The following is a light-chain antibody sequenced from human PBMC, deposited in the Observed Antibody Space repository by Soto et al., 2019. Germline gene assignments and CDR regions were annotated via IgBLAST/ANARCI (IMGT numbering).Light chain of an antibody. Sequence: EIVMTQSPATLSVSPGERATLSCRASQSVNSNLAWYQQKPGQAPRLLIYVASTRATCVPARFIGSGSGTEFIITVSSLQSEDFAVYFCQQYNNWPTFGQGTKVEIK. CDR1: QSVNSN. CDR3: QQYNNWPT. J-gene: IGKJ1*01. CDR2: VAS. V-gene: IGKV3-15*01.